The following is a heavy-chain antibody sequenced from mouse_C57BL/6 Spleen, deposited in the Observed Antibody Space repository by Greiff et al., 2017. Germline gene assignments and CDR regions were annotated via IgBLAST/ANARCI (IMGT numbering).Heavy chain of an antibody. CDR2: IDPEDGDT. J-gene: IGHJ3*01. D-gene: IGHD1-1*01. CDR3: TTGPTVVAPRFAY. V-gene: IGHV14-1*01. Sequence: VQLQQSGAELVRPGASVKLSCTASGFNIKDYYMHWVKQRPEQGLELIGRIDPEDGDTEYAPKFQGKATMTAATSSNTAYLQLSSLTSEDTAVYYCTTGPTVVAPRFAYWGQGTLVTVSA. CDR1: GFNIKDYY.